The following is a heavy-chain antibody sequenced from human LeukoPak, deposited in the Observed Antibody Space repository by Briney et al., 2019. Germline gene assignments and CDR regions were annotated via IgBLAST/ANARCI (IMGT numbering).Heavy chain of an antibody. CDR3: ARTYVTHYYYYYYMDV. D-gene: IGHD3-16*01. CDR1: GYTFTSYD. V-gene: IGHV1-8*01. Sequence: ASVKVSCKASGYTFTSYDINWVRQATGQGLDWMGWMNPNSGNTGYAQKFQGRVTMTRNTSISTAYMELSSLRSEDTAVYYCARTYVTHYYYYYYMDVWGKGTTVTVSS. CDR2: MNPNSGNT. J-gene: IGHJ6*03.